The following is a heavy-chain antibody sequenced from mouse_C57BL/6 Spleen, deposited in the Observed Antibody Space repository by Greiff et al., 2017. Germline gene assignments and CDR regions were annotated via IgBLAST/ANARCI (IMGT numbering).Heavy chain of an antibody. CDR1: GYSFTDYN. CDR2: INPNYGTT. V-gene: IGHV1-39*01. J-gene: IGHJ4*01. Sequence: EVQRVESGPELVKPGASVKISCKASGYSFTDYNMNWVKQSTGKSLEWIGVINPNYGTTSYNQKFKGKATLTVDQSSSTAYMQLNSLTSEDSAVYYCARITTVVAPYAMDYWGQGTSVTVSS. D-gene: IGHD1-1*01. CDR3: ARITTVVAPYAMDY.